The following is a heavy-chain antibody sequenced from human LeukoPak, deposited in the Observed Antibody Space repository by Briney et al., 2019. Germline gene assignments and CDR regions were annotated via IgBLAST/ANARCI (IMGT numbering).Heavy chain of an antibody. CDR1: GYTFIAWH. CDR2: INPESGDT. J-gene: IGHJ5*02. CDR3: AREATFYYDADGSGVPSWFDP. D-gene: IGHD3-22*01. Sequence: ASVKVSCKASGYTFIAWHLHWVRRAPGQRFEWMGRINPESGDTNYAQNFQGRVAMTSDVSITTAYMELSGLTPDDTAVYYCAREATFYYDADGSGVPSWFDPWGQGTLVTVSS. V-gene: IGHV1-2*06.